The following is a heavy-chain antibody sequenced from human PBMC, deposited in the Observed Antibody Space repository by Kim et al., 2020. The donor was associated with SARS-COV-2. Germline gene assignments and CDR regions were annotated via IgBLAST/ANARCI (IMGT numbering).Heavy chain of an antibody. J-gene: IGHJ4*02. Sequence: YAVSVKSRITINPDTSKNQFSLQLNSVTPEDTAVYYCARDFPEYSYGFDYWGQGTLVTVSS. V-gene: IGHV6-1*01. CDR3: ARDFPEYSYGFDY. D-gene: IGHD5-18*01.